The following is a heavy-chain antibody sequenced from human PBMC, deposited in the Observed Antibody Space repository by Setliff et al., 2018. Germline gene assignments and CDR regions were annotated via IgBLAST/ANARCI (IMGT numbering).Heavy chain of an antibody. CDR1: GGSISSGDYY. J-gene: IGHJ4*02. Sequence: SETLSLTCTVSGGSISSGDYYWSWIRQPPGKGLEWIGYIYSSGSTYYNPSLKSRVTMSVDTSKNQFSLKLSSVTAADTAVYYCARVTVAGTDYWGQGTLVTVSS. V-gene: IGHV4-30-4*08. CDR2: IYSSGST. CDR3: ARVTVAGTDY. D-gene: IGHD6-19*01.